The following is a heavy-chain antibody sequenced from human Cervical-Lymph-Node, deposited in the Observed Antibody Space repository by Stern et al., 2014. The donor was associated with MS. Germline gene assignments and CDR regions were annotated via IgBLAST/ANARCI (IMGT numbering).Heavy chain of an antibody. CDR2: SNPGGDSA. CDR1: GYSFTSHY. V-gene: IGHV1-46*01. D-gene: IGHD3/OR15-3a*01. J-gene: IGHJ4*02. Sequence: QVQLVESGAEVKKPGASVKVSCKASGYSFTSHYMHWVRQAPGQGLEWVGISNPGGDSASYAQKLQGRVTMTRDTSTSTVYMELSSLRSEDTAVYYCASGTGSKRPTGNYWGQGTLVTVSS. CDR3: ASGTGSKRPTGNY.